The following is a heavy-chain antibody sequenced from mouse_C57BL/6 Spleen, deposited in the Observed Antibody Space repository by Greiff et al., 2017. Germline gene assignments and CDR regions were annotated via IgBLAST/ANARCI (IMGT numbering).Heavy chain of an antibody. Sequence: QVQLQQSGAELMKPGASVKLSCKATGYTFTGYWIEWVKQRPGHGLEWIGEILPGSGSTNYNEKFKGKATFTADTSSNTAYMHLSSLTTDDSAIYDYARRGYYDLYYAMDYWGQGTSVTVSS. CDR3: ARRGYYDLYYAMDY. CDR2: ILPGSGST. D-gene: IGHD2-3*01. J-gene: IGHJ4*01. V-gene: IGHV1-9*01. CDR1: GYTFTGYW.